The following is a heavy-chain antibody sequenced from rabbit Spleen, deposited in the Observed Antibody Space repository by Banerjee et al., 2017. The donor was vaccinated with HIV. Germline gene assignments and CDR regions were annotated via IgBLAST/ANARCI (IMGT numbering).Heavy chain of an antibody. V-gene: IGHV1S40*01. CDR3: ARAKFPGLGLTRLDL. CDR2: VAAGVSFTS. J-gene: IGHJ3*01. D-gene: IGHD4-1*01. Sequence: QSLEESGGDLVKPGASLTLTCTASGFSFTYIDYLCWVRQPPGKGPEWIACVAAGVSFTSYSATLAEELFTISKTSSTKVTVQMPSLTTADTVTYFFARAKFPGLGLTRLDLWGQGTIVTVS. CDR1: GFSFTYIDY.